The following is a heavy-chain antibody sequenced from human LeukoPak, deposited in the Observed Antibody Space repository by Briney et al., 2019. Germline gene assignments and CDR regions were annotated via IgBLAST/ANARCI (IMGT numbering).Heavy chain of an antibody. V-gene: IGHV4-34*01. Sequence: PSETLSLTCAVYGGSFSDYYWSWIRQPPGKGLEWIGEINQSGSTNYNPSLKSRVTISVDTSKNQFSLKLSSVTAADTAVYYCARGGKAARLRAIDLLDPWGQGTLVTVFS. J-gene: IGHJ5*02. CDR1: GGSFSDYY. CDR2: INQSGST. CDR3: ARGGKAARLRAIDLLDP. D-gene: IGHD6-6*01.